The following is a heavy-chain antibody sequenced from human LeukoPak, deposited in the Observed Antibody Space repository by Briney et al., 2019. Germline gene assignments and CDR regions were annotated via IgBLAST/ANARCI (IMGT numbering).Heavy chain of an antibody. V-gene: IGHV1-18*01. CDR3: ARDYGDYIDY. CDR2: ISAYNGNT. Sequence: VKVSCKASGYTXXSYXISWVXXAPGQGLXWMGWISAYNGNTNYAQKLQGRVTMTTDTSTSTAYMELRSLRSDDTAVYYCARDYGDYIDYWGQGTLVTVSS. J-gene: IGHJ4*02. CDR1: GYTXXSYX. D-gene: IGHD4-17*01.